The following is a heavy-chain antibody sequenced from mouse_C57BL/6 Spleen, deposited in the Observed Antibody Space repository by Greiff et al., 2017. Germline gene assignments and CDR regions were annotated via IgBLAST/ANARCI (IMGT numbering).Heavy chain of an antibody. CDR1: GFTFSSYA. V-gene: IGHV5-9-1*02. J-gene: IGHJ3*01. Sequence: DVKLVESGEGLVKPGGSLKLSCAASGFTFSSYAMSWVRQTPEKRLEWVAYISSGGDYIYYADTVKGRFTIARDNARNTLYLQMSSLKSEDTAMYYCTRDADDSRGFAYWGQGTLVTVSA. CDR3: TRDADDSRGFAY. CDR2: ISSGGDYI. D-gene: IGHD2-4*01.